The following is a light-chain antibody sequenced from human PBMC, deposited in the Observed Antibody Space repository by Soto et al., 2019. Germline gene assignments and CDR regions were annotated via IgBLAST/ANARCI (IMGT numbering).Light chain of an antibody. CDR3: SSYTSSSTLV. V-gene: IGLV2-14*01. Sequence: QSALTQPASFSGPPGQSITISCPGTSRDVGGYNYVSWYQQHPGKAPKLMIYDVSNRPSGVSNRFSGSKSGNTASLTISGLQAEDEADYYCSSYTSSSTLVFGGGTKVTVL. CDR1: SRDVGGYNY. CDR2: DVS. J-gene: IGLJ2*01.